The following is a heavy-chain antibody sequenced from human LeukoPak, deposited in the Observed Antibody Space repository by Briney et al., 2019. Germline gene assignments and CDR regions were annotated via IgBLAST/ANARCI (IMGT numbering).Heavy chain of an antibody. J-gene: IGHJ6*02. CDR3: ARTSRHFYGSGSNLTPWPADMDV. D-gene: IGHD3-10*01. Sequence: SETPSLTCTVSGGSINSYYWTWIRQPPGKGLEWIGYIYYSGSTHYNPSLNSRVTISMDTSKNHFSLKLGSVTAADTAIYYCARTSRHFYGSGSNLTPWPADMDVWGQGTKVTVSS. CDR2: IYYSGST. CDR1: GGSINSYY. V-gene: IGHV4-59*01.